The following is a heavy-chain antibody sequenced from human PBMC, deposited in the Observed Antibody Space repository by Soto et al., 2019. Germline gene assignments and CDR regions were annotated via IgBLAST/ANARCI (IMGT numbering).Heavy chain of an antibody. Sequence: GESLKISCKGSGYSFTSYWIVWVRQMPGKGLEWMGIIYPGYSDTRYSPSFQGQVTISADKSISTAYLQWSSLKASDTAMYYCARRFDFWSGSGSYYYGLDVWGQGTTVTVSS. J-gene: IGHJ6*02. CDR1: GYSFTSYW. CDR3: ARRFDFWSGSGSYYYGLDV. D-gene: IGHD3-3*01. CDR2: IYPGYSDT. V-gene: IGHV5-51*01.